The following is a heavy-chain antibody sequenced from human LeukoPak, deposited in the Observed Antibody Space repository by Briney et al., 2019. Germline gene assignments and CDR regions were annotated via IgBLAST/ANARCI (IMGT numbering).Heavy chain of an antibody. CDR1: GFTFSSYA. D-gene: IGHD3-10*01. CDR2: ISPTTGTT. J-gene: IGHJ4*02. V-gene: IGHV3-23*01. Sequence: PGGSLRLSCAASGFTFSSYAMSWFRQAPGKGLEWLSAISPTTGTTFYADSVKGRFTISRDNAKNSLYLQMNSLRAEDTALYYCAKDIAPYYYGSGSYYAGWGQGTLVTVSS. CDR3: AKDIAPYYYGSGSYYAG.